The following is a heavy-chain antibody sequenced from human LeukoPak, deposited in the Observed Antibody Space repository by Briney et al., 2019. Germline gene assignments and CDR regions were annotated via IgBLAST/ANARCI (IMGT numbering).Heavy chain of an antibody. J-gene: IGHJ3*02. V-gene: IGHV3-23*01. CDR2: ISASGDTT. Sequence: GGSLRLSCAASGFTFSNPAMTWVRQSPGKGLEWVSDISASGDTTHYADSVKGRFTISRDNSKHTLYLQMNSLRAEDTAVYYCARAASRDAFDIWGQGTMVTVSS. CDR3: ARAASRDAFDI. CDR1: GFTFSNPA.